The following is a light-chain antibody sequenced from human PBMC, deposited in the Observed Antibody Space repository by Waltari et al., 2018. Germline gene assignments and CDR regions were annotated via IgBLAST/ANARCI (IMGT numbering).Light chain of an antibody. V-gene: IGKV3-11*01. Sequence: EIVLTQSPATLSLSPGERATLSCRASQSVSIYLAWYKQKPGQAPRLLMYDASNRATGIPARFSGSGSGTDFTLTISSLEPEDCAVYYCQQRSNWGFTFGPGTKVDIK. CDR3: QQRSNWGFT. CDR2: DAS. CDR1: QSVSIY. J-gene: IGKJ3*01.